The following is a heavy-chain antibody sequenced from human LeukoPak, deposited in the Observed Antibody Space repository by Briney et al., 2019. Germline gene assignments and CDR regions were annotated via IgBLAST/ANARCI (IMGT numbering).Heavy chain of an antibody. D-gene: IGHD3-10*01. V-gene: IGHV3-23*01. J-gene: IGHJ4*02. CDR1: GFTFSSYA. CDR3: AKDLWFGELFSHYFDY. Sequence: PGGSLRLSCAASGFTFSSYAMSWVRQAPGKGLEWVPAISGSGGSTYYADSVKGRFTISRDNSKNTLYLQMNSLRAEDTAVYYCAKDLWFGELFSHYFDYWGQGTLVTVSS. CDR2: ISGSGGST.